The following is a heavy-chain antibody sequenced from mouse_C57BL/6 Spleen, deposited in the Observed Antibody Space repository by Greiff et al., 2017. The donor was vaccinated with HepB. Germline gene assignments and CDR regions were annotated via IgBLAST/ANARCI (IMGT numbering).Heavy chain of an antibody. CDR2: ISGGGGNT. J-gene: IGHJ4*01. CDR3: ARPNCDVDYAMDY. CDR1: GFTFSSYT. Sequence: EVKLVESGGGLVKPGGSLKLSCAASGFTFSSYTMSWVRQTPGKRLEWVATISGGGGNTYYPDSVKGRITISRDNAKNTLYLQMSSLRSEDTDLFDCARPNCDVDYAMDYWGQGTSVTVSS. V-gene: IGHV5-9*01. D-gene: IGHD4-1*01.